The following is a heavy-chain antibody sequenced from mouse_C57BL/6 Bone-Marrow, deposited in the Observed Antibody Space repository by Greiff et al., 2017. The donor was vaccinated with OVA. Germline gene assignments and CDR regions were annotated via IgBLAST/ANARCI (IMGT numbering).Heavy chain of an antibody. D-gene: IGHD1-1*01. CDR2: INYDGSST. V-gene: IGHV5-16*01. CDR3: AREGITTVVDGGYFDY. J-gene: IGHJ2*01. Sequence: DVQLVESEGGLVQPGSSMKLSCTASGFTFSDYYMAWVRQVPEKGLEWVANINYDGSSTYYLDSLKSRFIISRDNAKNILYLQMSSLKSEDTATYYCAREGITTVVDGGYFDYWGQGTTLTVSS. CDR1: GFTFSDYY.